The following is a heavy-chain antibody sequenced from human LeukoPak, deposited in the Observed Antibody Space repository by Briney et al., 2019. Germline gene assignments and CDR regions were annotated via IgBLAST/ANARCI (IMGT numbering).Heavy chain of an antibody. CDR2: IIPILGIA. V-gene: IGHV1-69*04. J-gene: IGHJ6*02. D-gene: IGHD3-16*01. CDR1: GGTFSSYA. CDR3: ARDGVRDYYGMDV. Sequence: SVKVSCKASGGTFSSYAISWVRQAPGQGLEWMGRIIPILGIANYAQKFQGRVTITADKSTSTAYMELSSLRSEDTAVYYCARDGVRDYYGMDVWGQGTTVTVSS.